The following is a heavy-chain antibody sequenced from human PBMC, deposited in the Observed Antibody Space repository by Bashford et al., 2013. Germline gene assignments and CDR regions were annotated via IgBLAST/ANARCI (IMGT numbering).Heavy chain of an antibody. CDR2: IDWDDDK. CDR3: AHSTSIAARHYYYYYGMDV. Sequence: SGPTLVKPTQTLTLTCTFSGFSLSTSGMCVSWIRQPPGKALEWLALIDWDDDKYYSTSLKTRLTISKDTSKNQVVLTMTNMDPVDTATYYCAHSTSIAARHYYYYYGMDVWGQGTDGRPSP. CDR1: GFSLSTSGMC. J-gene: IGHJ6*02. V-gene: IGHV2-70*12. D-gene: IGHD6-6*01.